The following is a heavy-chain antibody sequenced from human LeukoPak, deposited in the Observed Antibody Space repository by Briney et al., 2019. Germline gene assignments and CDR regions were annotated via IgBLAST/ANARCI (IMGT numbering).Heavy chain of an antibody. D-gene: IGHD2-21*01. CDR3: ARDYCGGPNCLNAQTLDS. J-gene: IGHJ4*02. CDR1: GFTFSDYY. Sequence: PGGSLRLSCSASGFTFSDYYMSWIRQAPGKGLEWVGYITGSGEITSYGDSVKGRFTISRDNAKNSPYLQMNSLGVDDTALYYCARDYCGGPNCLNAQTLDSWGQGTLVTVSS. V-gene: IGHV3-11*04. CDR2: ITGSGEIT.